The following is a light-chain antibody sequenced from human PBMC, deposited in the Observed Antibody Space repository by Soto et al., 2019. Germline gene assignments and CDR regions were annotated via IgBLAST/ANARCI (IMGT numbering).Light chain of an antibody. V-gene: IGKV3-11*01. CDR1: QSVSSY. Sequence: ENVLTQTPATRSLSPGERATLSCRASQSVSSYLAWYQQKPGQAPRLLIYGAFNRATGIPARFSGSGSGTDFTLTICGLEPEDSAVYYCQQRNIWPPVTFGHGTRLEIK. CDR2: GAF. J-gene: IGKJ5*01. CDR3: QQRNIWPPVT.